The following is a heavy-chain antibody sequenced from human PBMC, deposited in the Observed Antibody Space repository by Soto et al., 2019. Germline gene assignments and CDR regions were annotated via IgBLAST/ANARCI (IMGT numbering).Heavy chain of an antibody. J-gene: IGHJ6*02. V-gene: IGHV4-59*08. CDR3: ERHGYSGSYSYYYGMDV. D-gene: IGHD1-26*01. Sequence: SETLSLTCTVSGGSISSYYWSWIRQPPGKGLEWIGYIYYTGSTNYNPSLKSRVTISVDTSKNQVSLKLSSVTAADTAVYYCERHGYSGSYSYYYGMDVWGQGTTVTVSS. CDR2: IYYTGST. CDR1: GGSISSYY.